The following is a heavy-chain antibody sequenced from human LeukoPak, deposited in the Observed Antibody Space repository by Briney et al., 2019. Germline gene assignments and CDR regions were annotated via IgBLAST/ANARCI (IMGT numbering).Heavy chain of an antibody. CDR3: ARVAAGIGGRFDP. CDR2: IYYSGST. D-gene: IGHD6-13*01. Sequence: SETLSLTCTVSGGSISSHYWSWIRQPPGKGLEWIGYIYYSGSTNYNPSLKSRVTISVDTSKNQFSLKLSSVTAADTAVYYCARVAAGIGGRFDPWGQGTLVTVSS. J-gene: IGHJ5*02. V-gene: IGHV4-59*11. CDR1: GGSISSHY.